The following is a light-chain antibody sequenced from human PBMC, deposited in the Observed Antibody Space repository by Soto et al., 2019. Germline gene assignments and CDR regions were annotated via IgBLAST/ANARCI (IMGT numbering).Light chain of an antibody. CDR1: SSDVGSYNL. V-gene: IGLV2-23*01. Sequence: QSVLTQPASVSGSPGQSITISCSGTSSDVGSYNLVSWYQQHPGKAPKVMIYEGSKRSSGVSDRFSGSKSGNTASLTISGLQAEDEADYYCCSFAGSITFVFGTGTKLTVL. CDR3: CSFAGSITFV. J-gene: IGLJ1*01. CDR2: EGS.